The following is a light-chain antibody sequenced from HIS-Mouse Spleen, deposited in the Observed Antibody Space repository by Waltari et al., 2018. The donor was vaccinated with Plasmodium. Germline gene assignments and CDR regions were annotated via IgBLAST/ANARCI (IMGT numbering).Light chain of an antibody. Sequence: DIQMTQSPSTLSASVGDRVTITWRASQSINSWVAWYQQKPGKAPKLLIYKAASLESGVPSRFSGSGSGTEFTLTISSLQPDDFATYYCQQYNSYWTFGQGTKVEIK. J-gene: IGKJ1*01. V-gene: IGKV1-5*03. CDR1: QSINSW. CDR2: KAA. CDR3: QQYNSYWT.